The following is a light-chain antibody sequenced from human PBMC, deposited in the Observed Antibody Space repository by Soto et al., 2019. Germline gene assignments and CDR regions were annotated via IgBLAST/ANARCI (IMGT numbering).Light chain of an antibody. J-gene: IGLJ1*01. CDR2: DVS. Sequence: QSALTQPASVSGSPGQSITISCSGTGSGVGAYNYVSWYQQHPAKAPKLIIYDVSNRPSGVSDRFSGSKSGNTASLTISGLQAEDEADYYCYSYTSSSTYVFGSGTKVTVL. V-gene: IGLV2-14*01. CDR3: YSYTSSSTYV. CDR1: GSGVGAYNY.